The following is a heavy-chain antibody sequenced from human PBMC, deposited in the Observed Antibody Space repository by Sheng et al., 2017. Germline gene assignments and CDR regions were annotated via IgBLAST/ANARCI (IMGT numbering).Heavy chain of an antibody. CDR1: GFTFSDYY. CDR3: ARYYGSGSYGRFDP. V-gene: IGHV3-11*05. CDR2: ISSSSSYT. D-gene: IGHD3-10*01. Sequence: QVQLVESGRGLVKPGGSLRLSCAASGFTFSDYYMSWIRQAPGKGLEWVSYISSSSSYTNYADSVKGRFTISRDNAKNSLYLQMNSLRAEDTAVYYCARYYGSGSYGRFDPWGQGTLVTVSS. J-gene: IGHJ5*02.